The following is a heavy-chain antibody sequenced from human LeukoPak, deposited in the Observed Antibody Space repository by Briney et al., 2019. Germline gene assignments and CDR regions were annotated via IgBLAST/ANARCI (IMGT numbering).Heavy chain of an antibody. J-gene: IGHJ6*02. Sequence: GGSLRLSCAASGFTFSSYWMNWVRQAPGKGLVWVSRIASDGSSTTYADSVKGRFSISRDNAKNTLYLQMDSLRAEDTAVYYCARGQAGGMDVWGQGTTVTVSS. CDR2: IASDGSST. V-gene: IGHV3-74*01. CDR1: GFTFSSYW. CDR3: ARGQAGGMDV.